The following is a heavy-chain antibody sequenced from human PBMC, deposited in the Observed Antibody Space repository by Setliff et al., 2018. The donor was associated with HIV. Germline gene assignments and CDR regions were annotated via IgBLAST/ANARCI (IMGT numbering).Heavy chain of an antibody. CDR1: GGSISSYY. CDR3: ARGSPQGWFGELLGYYYGMDV. J-gene: IGHJ6*02. Sequence: PSETLSLTCTVSGGSISSYYWSWIRHPPGKGLEWIGYIYYSGSTNYNPSLKSRVTISVDTSKNQFSLKLSSVTAADTAVYSCARGSPQGWFGELLGYYYGMDVWGQGTTVTVSS. V-gene: IGHV4-59*01. CDR2: IYYSGST. D-gene: IGHD3-10*01.